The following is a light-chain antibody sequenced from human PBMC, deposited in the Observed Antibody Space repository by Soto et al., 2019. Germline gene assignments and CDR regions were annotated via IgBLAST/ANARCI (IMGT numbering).Light chain of an antibody. CDR3: QQYKSYSPF. V-gene: IGKV1-5*01. CDR2: DVS. CDR1: QSISSW. J-gene: IGKJ5*01. Sequence: DIQMTQSPSTLSASVGDRVIITCRASQSISSWLAWYQQKPVKAPKLLIYDVSSLESGVPSRFSGSGSGTEFTLTISSLQPDDFATYYCQQYKSYSPFFGQGTRLEIK.